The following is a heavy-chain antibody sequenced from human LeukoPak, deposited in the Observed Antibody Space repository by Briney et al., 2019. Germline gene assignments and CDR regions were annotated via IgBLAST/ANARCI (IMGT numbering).Heavy chain of an antibody. CDR1: GFTFSSYA. V-gene: IGHV3-23*01. CDR3: AKWKYSNSGIDDY. Sequence: PGGSLRLSCAASGFTFSSYAMSWVRQAPGKGPEWVSVISGSGDNTYYADSVKGRFTISRDNSKNMLYLQMNSLRAEDTAVYYCAKWKYSNSGIDDYWGQGTLVTVSS. CDR2: ISGSGDNT. D-gene: IGHD6-6*01. J-gene: IGHJ4*02.